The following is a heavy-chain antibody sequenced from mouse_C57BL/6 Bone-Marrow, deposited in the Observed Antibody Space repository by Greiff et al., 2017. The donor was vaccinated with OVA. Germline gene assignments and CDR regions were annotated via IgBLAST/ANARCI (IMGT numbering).Heavy chain of an antibody. CDR1: GYTFTSYW. CDR2: LDPSDSYT. V-gene: IGHV1-69*01. Sequence: QVQLQQPGAELVMPGASVKLSCKASGYTFTSYWMHWVKQRPGQGLEWIGELDPSDSYTNYNQKFKGKSTLTVDKSSSTAYMQLSSLTSEDSAVYYCARGVYSNYGLVFAYWGQGTLVTVSA. CDR3: ARGVYSNYGLVFAY. J-gene: IGHJ3*01. D-gene: IGHD2-5*01.